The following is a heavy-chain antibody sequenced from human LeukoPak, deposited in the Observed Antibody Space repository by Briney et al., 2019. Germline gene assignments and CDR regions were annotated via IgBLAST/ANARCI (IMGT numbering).Heavy chain of an antibody. V-gene: IGHV3-48*02. J-gene: IGHJ6*02. CDR2: ISSSSSTI. D-gene: IGHD3-22*01. CDR1: GFIFSGYS. Sequence: GGSLRLSCAASGFIFSGYSMSWVRQAPGKGLEWVSYISSSSSTIYYADSVKGRSTISRDNAKNSLYLQMNSLRDEDTAVYYCARESRQMIVVVEGMDVWGQGTTVTVSS. CDR3: ARESRQMIVVVEGMDV.